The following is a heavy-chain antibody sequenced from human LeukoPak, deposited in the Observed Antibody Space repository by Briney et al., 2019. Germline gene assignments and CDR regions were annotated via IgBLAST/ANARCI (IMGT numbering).Heavy chain of an antibody. J-gene: IGHJ4*02. CDR1: GGSFSGYY. Sequence: SETLSLTCAVYGGSFSGYYWSWIRQPPGKGLEWIGEINPSGSTNYNPSLKSRVTISVDTSKNQFSLKLSPVTAADTAVYYCARGPAYYVWGSYRSRPLDYWGQGTLVTVSS. CDR2: INPSGST. D-gene: IGHD3-16*02. V-gene: IGHV4-34*01. CDR3: ARGPAYYVWGSYRSRPLDY.